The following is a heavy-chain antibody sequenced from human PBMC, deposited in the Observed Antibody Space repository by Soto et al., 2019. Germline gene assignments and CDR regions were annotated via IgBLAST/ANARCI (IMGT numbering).Heavy chain of an antibody. CDR1: GFTFSSYA. D-gene: IGHD5-18*01. CDR2: ISYDGSNK. CDR3: AREPVKQLWSPQNYYYYGMDV. J-gene: IGHJ6*02. Sequence: GGSLRLSCAASGFTFSSYAMHWVRQAPGKGLEWVAVISYDGSNKYYADSVKGRFTISRDNSKNTLYLQMNSLRAEDTAVYYCAREPVKQLWSPQNYYYYGMDVWGQGTTVTVSS. V-gene: IGHV3-30-3*01.